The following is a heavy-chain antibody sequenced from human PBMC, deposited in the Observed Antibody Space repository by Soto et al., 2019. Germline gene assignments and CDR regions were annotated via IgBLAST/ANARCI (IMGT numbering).Heavy chain of an antibody. Sequence: QVQLVQSGAEVKKPGASVRISCEASGYAFTKYILYWVRQAPGQRLEWMGWINTGNGNTKYSQKFQDRVTITRDTSASTAYMDLSSLRSEDTAVYYCASGNCDDICYQDYWGQGTLVTVSS. J-gene: IGHJ4*02. V-gene: IGHV1-3*04. CDR3: ASGNCDDICYQDY. CDR2: INTGNGNT. CDR1: GYAFTKYI. D-gene: IGHD2-21*01.